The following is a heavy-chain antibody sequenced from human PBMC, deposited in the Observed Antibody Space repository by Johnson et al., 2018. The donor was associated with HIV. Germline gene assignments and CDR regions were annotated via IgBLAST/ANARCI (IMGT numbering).Heavy chain of an antibody. Sequence: QVQLVESGGGVVQPGRSLRLSCAASVFTFSSYGMHWVRQAPGKGLEWVAVISYEGSNKYYADSVKGRFTISRDNSKNTLYLQMNSLRAEDTAVYYCAQGGWLQFDAFDIWGQGTIVTVSS. J-gene: IGHJ3*02. CDR3: AQGGWLQFDAFDI. CDR1: VFTFSSYG. CDR2: ISYEGSNK. D-gene: IGHD5-24*01. V-gene: IGHV3-30*18.